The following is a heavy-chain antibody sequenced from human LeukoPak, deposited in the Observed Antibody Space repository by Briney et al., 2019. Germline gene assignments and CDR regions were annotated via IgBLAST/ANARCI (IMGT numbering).Heavy chain of an antibody. V-gene: IGHV4-4*02. CDR3: ARGLYGSDSY. CDR2: IHHGGST. Sequence: PSETLSLTCAVSGASVSTSNWWIWVRQPPGKGLEWIGVIHHGGSTNYNPSLKSRVTLSVDTSKNQISLRLSSVTAADTAVYYCARGLYGSDSYWGQGNLVTVSS. J-gene: IGHJ4*02. D-gene: IGHD2-21*02. CDR1: GASVSTSNW.